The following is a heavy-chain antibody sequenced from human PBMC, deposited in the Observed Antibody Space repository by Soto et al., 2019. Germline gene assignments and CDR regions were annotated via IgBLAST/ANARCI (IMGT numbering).Heavy chain of an antibody. CDR2: VSANGQGI. CDR3: AKDRHYPRDYFHY. D-gene: IGHD3-10*01. J-gene: IGHJ4*02. CDR1: GFTFSSSA. Sequence: XGSLRLSCAAAGFTFSSSAISWVRQAPGKGLEWVSAVSANGQGIYYADSVRGRFTISRDNSKNTVFLHMDSLSAEDTAVYYCAKDRHYPRDYFHYWGQGSLVTVSS. V-gene: IGHV3-23*01.